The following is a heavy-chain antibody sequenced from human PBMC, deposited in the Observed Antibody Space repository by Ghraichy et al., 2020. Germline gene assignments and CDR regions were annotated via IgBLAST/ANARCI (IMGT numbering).Heavy chain of an antibody. V-gene: IGHV3-7*01. CDR3: AREVIGWYYGMDG. J-gene: IGHJ6*02. D-gene: IGHD6-19*01. Sequence: GGSLRLSCAGSGFTFSSYWMTWVRQAPGKGLEWVANIKQDGTEKYYVDSVKGRFTISRDNAKNSLSLQMNSLRAEDTAVYYCAREVIGWYYGMDGWGPGTTVTVSS. CDR1: GFTFSSYW. CDR2: IKQDGTEK.